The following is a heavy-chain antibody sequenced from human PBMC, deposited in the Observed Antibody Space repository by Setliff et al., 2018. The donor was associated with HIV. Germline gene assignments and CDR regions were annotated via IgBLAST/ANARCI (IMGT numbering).Heavy chain of an antibody. Sequence: KPSETLSLTCTVSGGSISSYYCSWIRQPPGKGLEWIGYIYYSGSTNYNPSLKSRVTISVDTSKNQFSPKLSSVTAADTAVYYCARGQYYYGSGISYYYYYYYMDVWGKGTTVTVSS. CDR1: GGSISSYY. D-gene: IGHD3-10*01. CDR2: IYYSGST. CDR3: ARGQYYYGSGISYYYYYYYMDV. J-gene: IGHJ6*03. V-gene: IGHV4-59*01.